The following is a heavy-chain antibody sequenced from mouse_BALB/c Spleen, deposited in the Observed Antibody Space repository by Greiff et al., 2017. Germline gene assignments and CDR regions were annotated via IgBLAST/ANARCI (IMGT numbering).Heavy chain of an antibody. Sequence: VQLQQSGAELVRPGTSVKVSCKASGYAFTNYLIEWVKQRPGQGLEWIGVINPGSGGTNYNEKFKGKATLTADKSSSTAYMQLSSLTSDDSAVYCCATMITTGTLAYWGQGTLVTVSA. CDR3: ATMITTGTLAY. CDR1: GYAFTNYL. J-gene: IGHJ3*01. D-gene: IGHD2-4*01. V-gene: IGHV1-54*01. CDR2: INPGSGGT.